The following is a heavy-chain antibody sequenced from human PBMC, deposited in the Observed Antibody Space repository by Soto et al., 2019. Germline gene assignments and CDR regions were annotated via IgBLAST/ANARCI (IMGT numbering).Heavy chain of an antibody. CDR2: IIPIFGTA. CDR3: ASRSAGYCSGGSCYYDY. J-gene: IGHJ4*02. D-gene: IGHD2-15*01. Sequence: RASVKVSCKASGGTFSSYAISWVRQAPGQGLEWMGGIIPIFGTANYAQKFQGRVTITADESTSTAYMELSSLRSEDTAVYYCASRSAGYCSGGSCYYDYWGQGTLVTVSS. CDR1: GGTFSSYA. V-gene: IGHV1-69*13.